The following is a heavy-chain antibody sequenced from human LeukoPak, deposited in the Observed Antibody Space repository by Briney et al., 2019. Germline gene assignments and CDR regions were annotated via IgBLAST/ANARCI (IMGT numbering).Heavy chain of an antibody. V-gene: IGHV4-59*08. J-gene: IGHJ3*02. D-gene: IGHD6-13*01. CDR3: ARHKSIAAAEGKHLAFDI. CDR1: GGSISSYY. CDR2: IYYSGST. Sequence: PSETLSLTCTVSGGSISSYYWSWIRQPPGKGLEWIGYIYYSGSTNYNPSLKSRVTISVDTSKNQFSLKLSSVTAADTAVYYCARHKSIAAAEGKHLAFDIWGQGTMVTVSS.